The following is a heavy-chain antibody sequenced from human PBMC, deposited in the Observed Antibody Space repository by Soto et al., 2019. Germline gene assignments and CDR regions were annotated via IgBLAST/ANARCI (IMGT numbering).Heavy chain of an antibody. CDR2: ISVSGGST. CDR3: AKDPYLLDGYFDWLAYFDY. CDR1: GFTFSSYA. V-gene: IGHV3-23*01. D-gene: IGHD3-9*01. Sequence: EVQLLESGGGLVQPGGSLRLSCAASGFTFSSYAMSWVRQAPGKGLEWVSAISVSGGSTYYADSVKGRFTISRDNSKNTLYLQKKSRRAEDTAVYYCAKDPYLLDGYFDWLAYFDYWGQGTLVTVSS. J-gene: IGHJ4*02.